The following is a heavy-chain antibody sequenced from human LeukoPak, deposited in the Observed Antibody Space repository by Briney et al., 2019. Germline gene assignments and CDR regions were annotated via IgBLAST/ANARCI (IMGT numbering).Heavy chain of an antibody. CDR2: IHTTGTT. CDR3: ARGDYYDGEGRNWFDP. CDR1: GGSMSIYY. D-gene: IGHD4-23*01. Sequence: SETLSLTCAVSGGSMSIYYWSFIRQPAGKGLEWLGRIHTTGTTYYNPSLKSRVSMSVDTSRNQFSLRLTSVTAADTAVYYCARGDYYDGEGRNWFDPWGQGTLVTVSS. J-gene: IGHJ5*02. V-gene: IGHV4-59*10.